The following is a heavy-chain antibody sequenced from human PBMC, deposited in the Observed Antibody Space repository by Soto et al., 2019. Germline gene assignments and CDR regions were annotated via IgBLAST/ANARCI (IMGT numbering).Heavy chain of an antibody. D-gene: IGHD4-17*01. J-gene: IGHJ4*02. V-gene: IGHV4-59*01. Sequence: ASETLSLTCTVSGGSISSYYWSWIRQPPGKGLEWIGYIYYSGSTNYNPSLKSRVTISVDTSKNQFSLKLSSVTAADTAVYYCARLHNYGDYMDYWGQGTLVTVSS. CDR2: IYYSGST. CDR3: ARLHNYGDYMDY. CDR1: GGSISSYY.